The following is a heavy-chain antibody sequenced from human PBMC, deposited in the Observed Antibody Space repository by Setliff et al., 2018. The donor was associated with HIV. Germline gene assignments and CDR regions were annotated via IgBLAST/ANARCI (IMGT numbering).Heavy chain of an antibody. V-gene: IGHV3-23*01. CDR2: ISGSGDTI. J-gene: IGHJ4*02. Sequence: PGGSLRLSCAPSGFRFSDYTMTWVRQAPGKGLECVSGISGSGDTIYYADSVKGRFTISRDNSKDTLYLQLNSLRAEDTAVYYCAKRSGSYADYWGQGTLVTVSS. CDR3: AKRSGSYADY. CDR1: GFRFSDYT. D-gene: IGHD3-10*01.